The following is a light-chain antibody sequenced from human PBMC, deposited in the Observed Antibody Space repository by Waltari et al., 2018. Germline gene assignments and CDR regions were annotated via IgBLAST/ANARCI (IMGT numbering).Light chain of an antibody. CDR2: DVT. V-gene: IGLV2-11*01. J-gene: IGLJ1*01. CDR3: CSYAGSYTYV. CDR1: SGDVGGYDS. Sequence: QSALIQPRSVSGSPGQSVTVSCSGTSGDVGGYDSVSWYQQYPGKAPRVLIYDVTKLPSGSPDRFSCSKSGSTASLTISALQADDEADYYCCSYAGSYTYVFGSGTKVTVL.